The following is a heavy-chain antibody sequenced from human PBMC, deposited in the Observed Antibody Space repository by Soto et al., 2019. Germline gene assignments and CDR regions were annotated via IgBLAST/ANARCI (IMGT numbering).Heavy chain of an antibody. CDR1: GFTFSDYY. D-gene: IGHD2-15*01. CDR2: ISSSGSTI. CDR3: AREGILYCSGGSCYDY. Sequence: GGSLRLSCAASGFTFSDYYMSWIRQAPGKALEWVSYISSSGSTIYYADSVKGRFTISRDNAKNSLYLQINSLRAEDTAVYYCAREGILYCSGGSCYDYWGQGTLVTVSS. J-gene: IGHJ4*02. V-gene: IGHV3-11*01.